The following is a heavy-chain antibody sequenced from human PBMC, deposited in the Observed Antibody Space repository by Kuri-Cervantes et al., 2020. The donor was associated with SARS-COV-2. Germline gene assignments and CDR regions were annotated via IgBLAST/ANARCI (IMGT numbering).Heavy chain of an antibody. V-gene: IGHV3-43D*03. CDR1: GFTFDDYA. D-gene: IGHD5-18*01. CDR2: ISWDGGST. CDR3: AKGTYPVGSYGYFDY. Sequence: GESLKIPCAASGFTFDDYAMHWVRQAPGKGLEWVSLISWDGGSTYYADSVKGRFTISRDNSKNSLYLQMNSLRAEDTALYYCAKGTYPVGSYGYFDYWGQGTLVTVSS. J-gene: IGHJ4*02.